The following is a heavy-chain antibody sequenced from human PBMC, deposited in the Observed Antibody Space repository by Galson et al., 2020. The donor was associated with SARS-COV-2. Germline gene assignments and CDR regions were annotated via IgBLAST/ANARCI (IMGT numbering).Heavy chain of an antibody. CDR3: ARDRIGAAGTWRVYFDY. J-gene: IGHJ4*02. Sequence: GGSLRLSCAASGFTFSSYALHWLRQAPGKGLEWVAVISFDGHNNYYADSVKGSFTISRDNSKNTLYLQMNSLRAEDTAVYYCARDRIGAAGTWRVYFDYWGQGTLVTVSA. CDR1: GFTFSSYA. V-gene: IGHV3-30-3*01. D-gene: IGHD6-13*01. CDR2: ISFDGHNN.